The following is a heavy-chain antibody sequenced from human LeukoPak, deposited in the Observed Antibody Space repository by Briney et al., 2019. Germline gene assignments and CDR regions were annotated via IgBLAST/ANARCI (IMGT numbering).Heavy chain of an antibody. D-gene: IGHD3-22*01. J-gene: IGHJ3*02. V-gene: IGHV4-4*07. CDR3: AREWLLDAFDI. CDR1: GGSMRNYY. CDR2: IYTSGST. Sequence: SETLSLTCHVSGGSMRNYYWSWIRQPAGKGLEWIGRIYTSGSTNYNPSLKSRVTMSVDTSKNQFSLKLSSVTAADTAVYYCAREWLLDAFDIWGQGTMVTVSS.